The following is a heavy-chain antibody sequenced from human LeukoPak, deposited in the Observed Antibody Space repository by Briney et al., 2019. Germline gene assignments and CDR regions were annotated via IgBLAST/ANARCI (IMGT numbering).Heavy chain of an antibody. CDR1: GFSFSTYS. V-gene: IGHV3-48*04. CDR2: IVGSSSNI. D-gene: IGHD1-14*01. CDR3: ATDSPGTAAFDY. J-gene: IGHJ4*02. Sequence: GSLRLSCTASGFSFSTYSMNWVRQAPGKGLKWVSYIVGSSSNIYYADSVKGRFTISRDNAKNSLYLQMDSLRAEDTAVYYCATDSPGTAAFDYWGQGTLVTVSS.